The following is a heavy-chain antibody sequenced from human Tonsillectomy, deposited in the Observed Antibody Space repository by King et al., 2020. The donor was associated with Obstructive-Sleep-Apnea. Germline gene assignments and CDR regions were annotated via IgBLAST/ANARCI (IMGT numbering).Heavy chain of an antibody. V-gene: IGHV1-18*01. J-gene: IGHJ6*02. D-gene: IGHD4-23*01. CDR1: GYTFPSFY. Sequence: GQLVQSEAEVKKPGASVKVSCQASGYTFPSFYISWVRQAPGQGLEWIGWISGDNGNTYYAQNLQGRVTMTTDTSTRTAYMELGSLRSDDSAVYYCAAGGAMDVWGQGTTVTVAS. CDR3: AAGGAMDV. CDR2: ISGDNGNT.